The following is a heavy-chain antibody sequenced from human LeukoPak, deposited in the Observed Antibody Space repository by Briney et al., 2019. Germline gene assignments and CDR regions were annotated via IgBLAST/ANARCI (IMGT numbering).Heavy chain of an antibody. CDR3: ARTYIAATAGYFDY. CDR2: IYYSGST. CDR1: GGSISSYY. V-gene: IGHV4-59*01. D-gene: IGHD6-13*01. J-gene: IGHJ4*02. Sequence: SETLSLTCTVSGGSISSYYWSWIRQPPGKGLEWIGYIYYSGSTNYNPSLKSRVTISVDTSKNQFSLKLSSVTAADTAVYYCARTYIAATAGYFDYWGQGTLVTVSS.